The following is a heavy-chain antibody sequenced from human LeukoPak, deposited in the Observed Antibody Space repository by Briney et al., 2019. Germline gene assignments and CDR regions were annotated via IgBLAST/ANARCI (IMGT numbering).Heavy chain of an antibody. J-gene: IGHJ4*02. CDR1: GFTFSSYD. Sequence: PGGSLRLSCAASGFTFSSYDMHWVRQAPGKGLEWVAVISYDGRNKYYADSVKGRFTISRDNSKNTLYLQMNSLRAEDRALYYCANKGSSGWRFDYWGQGTLVTVSS. CDR2: ISYDGRNK. D-gene: IGHD6-19*01. V-gene: IGHV3-30*18. CDR3: ANKGSSGWRFDY.